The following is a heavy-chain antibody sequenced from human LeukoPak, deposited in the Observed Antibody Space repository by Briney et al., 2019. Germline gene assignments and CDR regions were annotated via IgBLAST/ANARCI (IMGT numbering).Heavy chain of an antibody. D-gene: IGHD1-26*01. V-gene: IGHV4-59*01. CDR1: GGSISSYY. J-gene: IGHJ6*03. Sequence: KPSETLSLTCTFSGGSISSYYWSWIRQHPGKGLEWIGYIYYSGSTNYNPSLKSRVTISVDTSKNQFSLKLSSVTAADTAVYYCARAIVGATGPYYYMDVWGKGTTVTVSS. CDR3: ARAIVGATGPYYYMDV. CDR2: IYYSGST.